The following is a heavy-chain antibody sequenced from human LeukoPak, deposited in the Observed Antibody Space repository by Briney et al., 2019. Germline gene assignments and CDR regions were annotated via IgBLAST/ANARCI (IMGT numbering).Heavy chain of an antibody. CDR1: GFTFSNAW. D-gene: IGHD6-19*01. CDR2: INHSGST. Sequence: PGGSLRLSCAASGFTFSNAWMSWIRQPPGKGLEWIGEINHSGSTNYNPSLKSRVTISVDTSKNQFSLKLSSVTAADTAVYYCARHAVSAVAAPTFDYWGQGTLVTVSS. J-gene: IGHJ4*02. V-gene: IGHV4-34*01. CDR3: ARHAVSAVAAPTFDY.